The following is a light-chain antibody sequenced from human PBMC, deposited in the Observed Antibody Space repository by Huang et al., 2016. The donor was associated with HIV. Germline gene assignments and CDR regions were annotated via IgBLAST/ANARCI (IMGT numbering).Light chain of an antibody. J-gene: IGKJ1*01. CDR3: QQYSDRPPWT. V-gene: IGKV3-15*01. CDR2: GAS. Sequence: IVMTQSPATLSVSPGEGATLSCRASQSVGSNLAWYQQRPGQAPRLLIYGASTRATGVTVRCSGRGSGTDFTLTISGPQSEDSAVYYCQQYSDRPPWTFGQGTKVE. CDR1: QSVGSN.